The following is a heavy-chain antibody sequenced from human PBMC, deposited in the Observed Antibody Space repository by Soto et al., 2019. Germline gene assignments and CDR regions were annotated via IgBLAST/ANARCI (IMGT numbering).Heavy chain of an antibody. CDR1: GYSISSGYS. CDR2: IYHGGST. J-gene: IGHJ4*02. CDR3: AKAQAWELLFDF. Sequence: SETLSLTCAVSGYSISSGYSWGWIRQHPAKGLEGIATIYHGGSTYYNPSLKSRVTISIDTPKNQFSLVLSSVTAADTAVYYCAKAQAWELLFDFWGQGTLVTVSS. V-gene: IGHV4-38-2*01. D-gene: IGHD1-26*01.